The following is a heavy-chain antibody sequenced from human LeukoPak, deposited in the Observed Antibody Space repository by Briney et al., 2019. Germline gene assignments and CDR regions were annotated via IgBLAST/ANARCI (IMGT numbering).Heavy chain of an antibody. V-gene: IGHV5-51*01. CDR3: ARLGSSWAYYYYGMDV. J-gene: IGHJ6*02. D-gene: IGHD6-13*01. CDR1: GYSFTSYW. Sequence: GESLKISCKGSGYSFTSYWIGWVRQMPGKGLEWMGIIYPGDSDTRYSPSFQGQVTISADKSISTAYLQWSSLKASDTVMYYCARLGSSWAYYYYGMDVWGQGTTVTVSS. CDR2: IYPGDSDT.